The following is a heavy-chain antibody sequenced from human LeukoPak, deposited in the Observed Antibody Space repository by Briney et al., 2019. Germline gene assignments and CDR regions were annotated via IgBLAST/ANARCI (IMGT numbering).Heavy chain of an antibody. CDR2: IIPIFGTA. J-gene: IGHJ4*02. CDR3: AATPDYDFWSGYFSA. D-gene: IGHD3-3*01. CDR1: GGTFSSYA. V-gene: IGHV1-69*05. Sequence: SVKVSCKASGGTFSSYAISWVRQAPGQGLEWMGRIIPIFGTANYAQKFQGRVTITTDESTSTAYMELRSLRSEDTAVYYCAATPDYDFWSGYFSAWGQGTLVTVSS.